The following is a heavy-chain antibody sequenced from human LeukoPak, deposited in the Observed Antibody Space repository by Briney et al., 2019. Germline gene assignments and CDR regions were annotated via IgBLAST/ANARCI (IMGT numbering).Heavy chain of an antibody. Sequence: ASVKVSCKASGYTFTDYYMHWVRQAPGQGLEWMGWINPNSGGTNYAQKFQGRVTMTRDTSISTAYMELSRLRSDDTAVYYCARVASCSGGSCNPSFDYWGQGTLVTVSS. CDR3: ARVASCSGGSCNPSFDY. J-gene: IGHJ4*02. V-gene: IGHV1-2*02. CDR2: INPNSGGT. D-gene: IGHD2-15*01. CDR1: GYTFTDYY.